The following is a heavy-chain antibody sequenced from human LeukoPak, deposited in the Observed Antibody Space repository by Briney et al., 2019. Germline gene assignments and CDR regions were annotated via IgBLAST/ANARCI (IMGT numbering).Heavy chain of an antibody. CDR1: GFTFDDYA. Sequence: GGSLRLSCAASGFTFDDYAMHWVRQAPGKGLEWVSGTSWNSGSIGYADSVKGRFTISRDNAKNSLYLQMNSLRAEDTALYYCAKEDYYYYGMDVWGQGTTVTVSS. CDR3: AKEDYYYYGMDV. CDR2: TSWNSGSI. J-gene: IGHJ6*02. V-gene: IGHV3-9*01.